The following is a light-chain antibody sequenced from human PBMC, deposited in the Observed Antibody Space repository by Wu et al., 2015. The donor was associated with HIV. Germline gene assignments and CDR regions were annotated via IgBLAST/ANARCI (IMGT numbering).Light chain of an antibody. J-gene: IGKJ4*01. CDR1: QSVSSN. CDR2: AAS. CDR3: QRYAGSPPVT. V-gene: IGKV3-20*01. Sequence: EIVMTQSPATLSVSPGERATLSCRASQSVSSNLAWYQQKPGQAPRLLIYAASSRATGIADRFSGSGSGTDFTLTISRLEPEDFAMYYSQRYAGSPPVTFGGGPGWRS.